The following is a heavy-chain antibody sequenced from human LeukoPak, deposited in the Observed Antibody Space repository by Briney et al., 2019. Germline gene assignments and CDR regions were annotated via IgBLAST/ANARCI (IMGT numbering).Heavy chain of an antibody. V-gene: IGHV3-30*18. D-gene: IGHD6-13*01. CDR2: ISYDGSNK. Sequence: GRSLRLSCAASGFTFSSYGMHRVRQAPGKGLEWVAVISYDGSNKYYADSVRGRFTISRDNSKNTLYLQMNSLRAEDTAVYYCAKDQQQLVPSSLLDYWGQGTLVTVSS. CDR3: AKDQQQLVPSSLLDY. CDR1: GFTFSSYG. J-gene: IGHJ4*02.